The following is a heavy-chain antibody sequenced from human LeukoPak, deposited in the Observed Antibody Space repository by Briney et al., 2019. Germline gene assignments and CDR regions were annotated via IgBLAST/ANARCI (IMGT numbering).Heavy chain of an antibody. CDR1: GYTFTSYG. CDR3: ARARLRFLEWYDAFDI. J-gene: IGHJ3*02. D-gene: IGHD3-3*01. Sequence: ASVKVSCKASGYTFTSYGISWVRQAPGQGLEWMGWISAYNGNTNYAQKLQGRVTMTTDTSTSTAYMELRSLRSDDTAVYYCARARLRFLEWYDAFDIWGQGTMVTVSS. V-gene: IGHV1-18*01. CDR2: ISAYNGNT.